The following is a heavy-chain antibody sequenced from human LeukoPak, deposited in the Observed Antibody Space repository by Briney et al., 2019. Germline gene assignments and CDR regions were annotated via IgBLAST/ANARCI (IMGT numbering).Heavy chain of an antibody. J-gene: IGHJ6*03. Sequence: PGGSLRLFCAASGFTFSDYYMSWIRQAPGKGLEWVSYISSSGSTIYYADSVKGRFTISRDNAKNSLYLQMNSLRAEDTAVYYCARDSLLPPITGIAAAGTGYYYMDVWGKGTTVTVSS. V-gene: IGHV3-11*01. CDR1: GFTFSDYY. CDR3: ARDSLLPPITGIAAAGTGYYYMDV. CDR2: ISSSGSTI. D-gene: IGHD6-13*01.